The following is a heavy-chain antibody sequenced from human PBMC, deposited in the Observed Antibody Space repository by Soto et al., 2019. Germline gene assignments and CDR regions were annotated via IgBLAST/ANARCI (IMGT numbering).Heavy chain of an antibody. D-gene: IGHD3-9*01. CDR2: INSDGSDT. CDR1: GFTFSSYW. V-gene: IGHV3-74*01. CDR3: VKVNDILTGYYNIDYYYGMDV. J-gene: IGHJ6*02. Sequence: GGSLRLSCAASGFTFSSYWMHWVRQAPGKGLVWVSHINSDGSDTNYADSVKGRFTISRDNSKNTLYLQMNSLRAEDTAVYYCVKVNDILTGYYNIDYYYGMDVWGQGTTVTVSS.